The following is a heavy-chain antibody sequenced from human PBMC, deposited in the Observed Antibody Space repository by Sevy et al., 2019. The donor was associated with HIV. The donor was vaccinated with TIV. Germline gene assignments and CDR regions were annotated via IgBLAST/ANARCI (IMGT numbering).Heavy chain of an antibody. CDR3: ARARHRDSRGYYGSGSIYYDGMDV. V-gene: IGHV4-61*01. Sequence: SETLSLTCTDSGGSVNSGRYYWSWIRQPPGKGLEWIGYTFYSGSISYNPSLKSRVTISVDTSKNQFSLKLSSATAADTAIYYCARARHRDSRGYYGSGSIYYDGMDVWGQGTTVTVSS. CDR2: TFYSGSI. D-gene: IGHD3-22*01. CDR1: GGSVNSGRYY. J-gene: IGHJ6*02.